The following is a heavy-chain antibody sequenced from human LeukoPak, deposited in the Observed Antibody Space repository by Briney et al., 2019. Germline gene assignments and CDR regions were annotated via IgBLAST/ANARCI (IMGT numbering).Heavy chain of an antibody. J-gene: IGHJ4*02. CDR3: ARDRGSGSWETDY. D-gene: IGHD3-10*01. CDR2: IRTSGGT. V-gene: IGHV4-4*07. Sequence: SETLSLTCTVSGGSISSYYWNWIRQPAGKGLEWIGRIRTSGGTSYNPSLKSRVTISVDTSKNQFSLKLSSVTAADTAVYYCARDRGSGSWETDYWDQGTLVTVSS. CDR1: GGSISSYY.